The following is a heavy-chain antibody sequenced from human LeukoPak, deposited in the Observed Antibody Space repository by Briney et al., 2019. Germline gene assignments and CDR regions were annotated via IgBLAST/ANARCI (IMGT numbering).Heavy chain of an antibody. CDR2: LNPDTGST. CDR3: ARESFSGSGGLNWFAP. CDR1: GYTCTGYY. D-gene: IGHD3-10*01. Sequence: ASVQVSCKASGYTCTGYYIHWLRQAPGQGLEWMGGLNPDTGSTNYAQKFQARVIMTRDTSINTAYMELRRLRYDDTAMYFCARESFSGSGGLNWFAPWGQGTLVTVSA. V-gene: IGHV1-2*02. J-gene: IGHJ5*02.